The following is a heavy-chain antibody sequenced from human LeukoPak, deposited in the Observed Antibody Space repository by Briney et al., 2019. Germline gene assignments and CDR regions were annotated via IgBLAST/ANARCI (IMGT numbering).Heavy chain of an antibody. V-gene: IGHV3-23*01. Sequence: GGSLRLSCAASGFTFSSYEMDWVRQAPGKGLEWVSGVSGSGGSTYYADSVKGRFTISRDNSRNTLYPQMNSLRAEDTAVYYCAGPVDPWGQGTLVTVSS. CDR3: AGPVDP. CDR1: GFTFSSYE. J-gene: IGHJ5*02. CDR2: VSGSGGST.